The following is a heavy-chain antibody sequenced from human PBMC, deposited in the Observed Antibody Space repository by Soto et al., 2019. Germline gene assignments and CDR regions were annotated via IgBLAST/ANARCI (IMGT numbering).Heavy chain of an antibody. CDR2: IYSGGST. Sequence: WWSLRLSCSASVFTVSNNYMSWFRQAPGKGLEWVSIIYSGGSTYYADSVQGRFTISRDNSKNTLFLQMSSLRAEDTAVYYCAREGGGVYCSGGSCYGRYFDFWGQGTRVTVSS. CDR1: VFTVSNNY. D-gene: IGHD2-15*01. J-gene: IGHJ4*02. V-gene: IGHV3-53*01. CDR3: AREGGGVYCSGGSCYGRYFDF.